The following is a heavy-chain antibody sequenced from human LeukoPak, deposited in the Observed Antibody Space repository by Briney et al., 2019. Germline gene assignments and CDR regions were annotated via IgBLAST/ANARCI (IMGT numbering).Heavy chain of an antibody. CDR2: IHPNSGGT. J-gene: IGHJ4*02. CDR3: ARVSAAAGKSRYGLSELDY. D-gene: IGHD6-13*01. CDR1: GYTFTGYY. V-gene: IGHV1-2*02. Sequence: ASVKVSCKASGYTFTGYYMHWVRQAPGQGLEWMGWIHPNSGGTNYAQKFQGRVTMTRDTSISTAYMELSRLRSDDTAVYYCARVSAAAGKSRYGLSELDYWGQGTLVTVSS.